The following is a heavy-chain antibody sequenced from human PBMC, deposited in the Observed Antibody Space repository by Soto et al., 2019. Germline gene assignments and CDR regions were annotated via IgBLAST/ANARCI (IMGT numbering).Heavy chain of an antibody. Sequence: SETLSLTCTVSGGSISSGGYYWSWIRQHPGKGLEWIGYIYYSGRTNYNPSLKSRVTISVDRSQNVFSLKLASVTAADTAVYYCAKEVEPIGIPLFDNWGQGTLVTVSS. D-gene: IGHD5-18*01. J-gene: IGHJ4*02. CDR1: GGSISSGGYY. CDR2: IYYSGRT. V-gene: IGHV4-31*03. CDR3: AKEVEPIGIPLFDN.